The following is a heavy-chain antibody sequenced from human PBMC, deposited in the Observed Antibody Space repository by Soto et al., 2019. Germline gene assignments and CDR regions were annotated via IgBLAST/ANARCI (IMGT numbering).Heavy chain of an antibody. CDR3: TTEAYDNSGSLAFDI. V-gene: IGHV4-59*08. J-gene: IGHJ3*02. Sequence: SETLSLTCTVSGGSISSYYWSWIRQPPGKGLEWIAYIYYSGSTNYNPSLKSRVTISVDTSKNQFSLKLSSVTAADTAVYYCTTEAYDNSGSLAFDIWGPGTLVTVSS. CDR1: GGSISSYY. CDR2: IYYSGST. D-gene: IGHD3-22*01.